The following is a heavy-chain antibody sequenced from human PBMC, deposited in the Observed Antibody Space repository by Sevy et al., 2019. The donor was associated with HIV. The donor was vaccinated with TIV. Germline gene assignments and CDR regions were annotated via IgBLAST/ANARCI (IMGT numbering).Heavy chain of an antibody. J-gene: IGHJ4*01. V-gene: IGHV4-39*02. Sequence: SETLSLTCTVSGDSISSNNFYWGWVRQPPENGLEWIGSIYYTGSTYYNPSLKSRVTISVDTSKNQFSLKLTSVTAADTAVYYCAREAVALDYWGQGTLVTVSS. D-gene: IGHD6-19*01. CDR1: GDSISSNNFY. CDR3: AREAVALDY. CDR2: IYYTGST.